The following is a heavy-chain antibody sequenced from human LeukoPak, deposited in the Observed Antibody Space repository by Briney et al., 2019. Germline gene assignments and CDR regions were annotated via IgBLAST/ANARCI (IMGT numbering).Heavy chain of an antibody. D-gene: IGHD5-18*01. CDR2: INPNSGGT. CDR1: GHTFTGYY. CDR3: AREYGDTAMVYYFDY. Sequence: ASVKVSCKASGHTFTGYYMHWVRQAPGQGLEWMGWINPNSGGTNYAQKFQGRVTMTRDTSISTAYMELSRLRSDDTAVYYCAREYGDTAMVYYFDYWGQGTLVTVSS. J-gene: IGHJ4*02. V-gene: IGHV1-2*02.